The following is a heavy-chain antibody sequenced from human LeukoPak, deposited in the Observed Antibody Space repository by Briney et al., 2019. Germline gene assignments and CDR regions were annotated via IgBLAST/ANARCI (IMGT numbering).Heavy chain of an antibody. D-gene: IGHD3/OR15-3a*01. J-gene: IGHJ4*02. CDR3: ARLRTGVPSDD. CDR1: GGSISSSSYH. Sequence: SETLSLTCTVSGGSISSSSYHWAWIRQPPGKGLEWIGSVYYTGNTYYSPSLKSRVTISLDTSKNQFSLNLNSVTAADTAVFYCARLRTGVPSDDWDRGTLVTVSS. CDR2: VYYTGNT. V-gene: IGHV4-39*01.